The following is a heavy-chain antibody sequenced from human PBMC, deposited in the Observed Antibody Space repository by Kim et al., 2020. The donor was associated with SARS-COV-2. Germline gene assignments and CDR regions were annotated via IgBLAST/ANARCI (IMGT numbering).Heavy chain of an antibody. CDR1: GGSISSYY. CDR3: ARIYGDVSHSDY. V-gene: IGHV4-59*13. J-gene: IGHJ4*02. D-gene: IGHD4-17*01. Sequence: SETLSLTCTVSGGSISSYYWSWIRQPPGKGLEWIGYIYYSGSTNYNPSLKSRVTISVDTSKNQFSLKLSSVTAADTAVYYCARIYGDVSHSDYWGQGTLVTVSS. CDR2: IYYSGST.